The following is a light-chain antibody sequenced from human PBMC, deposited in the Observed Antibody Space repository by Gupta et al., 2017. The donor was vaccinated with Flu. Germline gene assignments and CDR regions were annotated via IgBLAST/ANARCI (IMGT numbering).Light chain of an antibody. V-gene: IGLV2-14*03. CDR1: SSDIGAYNF. CDR2: DVS. CDR3: SSYTSSTTLL. Sequence: QSALTQPASVSGSPGQSITISCTGTSSDIGAYNFISWYQQHPDKVPKLMIYDVSDRPSGVSIRVSGSKSGNTVSLTISGLQAEDEADYYCSSYTSSTTLLFGGGTKLTVL. J-gene: IGLJ2*01.